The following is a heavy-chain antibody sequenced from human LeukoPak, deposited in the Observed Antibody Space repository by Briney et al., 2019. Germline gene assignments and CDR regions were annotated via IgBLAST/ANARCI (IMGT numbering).Heavy chain of an antibody. Sequence: PGGSLRLSCAASGFTFNTYTMTWVRQAPGKELEWVSSISSSSTTLYYADSVKGRFTIFRDNAKNSLYLPMSSLRGEDTAQYYCARVVGVVLAATRIDPWGQGTLVTVSS. CDR3: ARVVGVVLAATRIDP. D-gene: IGHD2-15*01. J-gene: IGHJ5*02. CDR2: ISSSSTTL. V-gene: IGHV3-48*01. CDR1: GFTFNTYT.